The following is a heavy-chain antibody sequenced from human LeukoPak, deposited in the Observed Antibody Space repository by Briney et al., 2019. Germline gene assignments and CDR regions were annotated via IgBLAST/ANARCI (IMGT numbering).Heavy chain of an antibody. CDR1: GFTFSSYA. CDR3: AKDPPTVTNPRWFDY. Sequence: GGSLRLSCAASGFTFSSYAMSWVRQAPGKGLEWVSAISGSGGSTYYAASVKGRFTISRGNSKNTLYLQMNSLRAEDTAVYYCAKDPPTVTNPRWFDYWGQGTLVTVSS. J-gene: IGHJ4*02. D-gene: IGHD4-17*01. V-gene: IGHV3-23*01. CDR2: ISGSGGST.